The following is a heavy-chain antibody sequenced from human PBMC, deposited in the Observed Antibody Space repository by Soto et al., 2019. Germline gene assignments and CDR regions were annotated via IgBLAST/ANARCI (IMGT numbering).Heavy chain of an antibody. V-gene: IGHV1-69*01. CDR2: IIPIFGAT. J-gene: IGHJ6*02. CDR3: ARGKYDSGADGTIYHYGMDV. CDR1: GGTFSTYA. D-gene: IGHD3-22*01. Sequence: QVQLVQSGAEVKKPGSSVKVSCKASGGTFSTYAISWVRQAPGQGLDWMGGIIPIFGATHYAQKFQGRVTVTADESSTTAYMELSSLRSEDTALYFCARGKYDSGADGTIYHYGMDVWGQGTTVTVSS.